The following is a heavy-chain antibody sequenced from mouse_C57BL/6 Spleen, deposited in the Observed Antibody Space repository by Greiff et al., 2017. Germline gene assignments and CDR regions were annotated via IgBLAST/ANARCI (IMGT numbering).Heavy chain of an antibody. CDR3: ARTGSSYVLCDY. Sequence: QVQLQQSGAELVKPGASVKISCKASGYAFSSYWMNWVKQRPGKGLEWIGQIYPGDGDTNYNGKFKGKATLTADKSSSTAYMQLSSLTSEDSAVYFCARTGSSYVLCDYWGQGTTRTVSS. CDR1: GYAFSSYW. CDR2: IYPGDGDT. J-gene: IGHJ2*01. D-gene: IGHD1-1*01. V-gene: IGHV1-80*01.